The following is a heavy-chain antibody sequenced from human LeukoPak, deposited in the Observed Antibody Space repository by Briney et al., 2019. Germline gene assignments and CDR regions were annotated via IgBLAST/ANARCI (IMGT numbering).Heavy chain of an antibody. V-gene: IGHV3-48*04. CDR2: ISSSSSTI. D-gene: IGHD3-3*01. CDR1: GFTFSSYS. CDR3: ASLRAYYDFWSTDDAFDI. Sequence: GGSLRLSCAASGFTFSSYSMNWVRQAPGKGLEWVSYISSSSSTIYYADSVKGRFTISRDNAKNSLYLQMNSLRAEDTAVYYCASLRAYYDFWSTDDAFDIWGQGTMVTVSS. J-gene: IGHJ3*02.